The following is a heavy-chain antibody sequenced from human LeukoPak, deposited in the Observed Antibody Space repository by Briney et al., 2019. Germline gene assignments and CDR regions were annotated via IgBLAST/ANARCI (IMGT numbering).Heavy chain of an antibody. Sequence: SETLSLTCTVSGGSISSDFWSWIRQPPGKGRGWIGFINYSGTTYYNPSLKSRVTISVDSSKIQFSLNLRSVTAADTAMYYCVKVGAHSRAFDIWGQGTMVTVSS. D-gene: IGHD4/OR15-4a*01. CDR1: GGSISSDF. CDR3: VKVGAHSRAFDI. V-gene: IGHV4-59*01. J-gene: IGHJ3*02. CDR2: INYSGTT.